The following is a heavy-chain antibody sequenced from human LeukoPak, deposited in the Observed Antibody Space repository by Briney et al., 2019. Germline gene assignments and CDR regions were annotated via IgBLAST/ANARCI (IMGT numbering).Heavy chain of an antibody. CDR1: GFTFSSYS. CDR2: ISGSGGST. D-gene: IGHD2-2*01. J-gene: IGHJ4*02. V-gene: IGHV3-23*01. CDR3: AISEDIVVVPAAIFANPFDY. Sequence: PGGSLRLSCAASGFTFSSYSMNWVRQAPGKGLEWVSAISGSGGSTYYADSVKGRFTISRDNSKNTLYLQMNSLRAEDTAVYYCAISEDIVVVPAAIFANPFDYWGQGTLVTVSS.